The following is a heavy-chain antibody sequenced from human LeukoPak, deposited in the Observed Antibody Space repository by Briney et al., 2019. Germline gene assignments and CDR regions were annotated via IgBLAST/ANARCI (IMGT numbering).Heavy chain of an antibody. CDR2: IYYSGST. CDR3: AAYGLGSSRRFDP. Sequence: PSETLSLTCTVSGGSISSAGYYWTWSRQHPGKGLEWIGYIYYSGSTYYSPSLKSRVTISLDTSKNQFSLNLSSVTAADTAVYYCAAYGLGSSRRFDPWGQGTLVTVSS. J-gene: IGHJ5*02. CDR1: GGSISSAGYY. V-gene: IGHV4-31*03. D-gene: IGHD3-10*01.